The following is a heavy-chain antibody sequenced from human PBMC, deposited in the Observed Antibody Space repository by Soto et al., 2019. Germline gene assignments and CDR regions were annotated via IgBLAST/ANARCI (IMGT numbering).Heavy chain of an antibody. CDR1: GGSISSGGYS. J-gene: IGHJ3*02. Sequence: QLQLQESGSGLVKPSQTLSLTCAVSGGSISSGGYSWSWIRQPPGKGLEWIGYIYHSGSTYYNPSLKSRVTISVDRSKNQFSLKLSSVTAADTAVYYCATTRTEYYYDSSGYAFYIWGQGTMVTVSS. CDR2: IYHSGST. V-gene: IGHV4-30-2*01. CDR3: ATTRTEYYYDSSGYAFYI. D-gene: IGHD3-22*01.